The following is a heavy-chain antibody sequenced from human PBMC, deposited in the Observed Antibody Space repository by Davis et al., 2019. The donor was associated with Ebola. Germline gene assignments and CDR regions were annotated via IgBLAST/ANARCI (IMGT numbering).Heavy chain of an antibody. J-gene: IGHJ4*02. Sequence: MPSETLSLTCSVSGGSISNYYWSWIRQPPGKGLEWIGYISYSGNTNYNPSLKSRVTISIDSSQNQFSLKLSSVTAADTAVYYCARLPIYTSGWQIDCWGQGTLVTVSS. CDR2: ISYSGNT. V-gene: IGHV4-59*12. CDR1: GGSISNYY. CDR3: ARLPIYTSGWQIDC. D-gene: IGHD6-19*01.